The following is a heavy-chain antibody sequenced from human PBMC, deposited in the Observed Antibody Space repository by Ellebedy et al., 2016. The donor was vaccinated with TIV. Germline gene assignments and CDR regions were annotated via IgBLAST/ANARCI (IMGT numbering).Heavy chain of an antibody. CDR1: GGSVSRYY. J-gene: IGHJ4*02. V-gene: IGHV4-59*02. CDR2: IYYTGTT. Sequence: PGGSLRLSCIVSGGSVSRYYWSWIRQPPGRGLAWIGNIYYTGTTNYNPSLQSRVTISLDTSKNQFSLRLTSVTAADTAVYYCARIGGVSFGERPIDYWGQGTLVTVSS. CDR3: ARIGGVSFGERPIDY. D-gene: IGHD3-10*01.